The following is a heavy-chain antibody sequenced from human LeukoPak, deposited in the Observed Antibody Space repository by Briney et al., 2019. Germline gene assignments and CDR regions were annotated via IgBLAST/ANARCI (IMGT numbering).Heavy chain of an antibody. V-gene: IGHV5-51*01. J-gene: IGHJ4*02. CDR1: GYSFATYW. CDR2: IYPSDSHT. Sequence: GESLKISCKGSGYSFATYWIGWVRQMPGKGLEWMGIIYPSDSHTTYSPSFQGQVTISADKSISTAYLQWSSLKASDTAMYYCARRGGGTYSDYWGQGTLVTVSS. CDR3: ARRGGGTYSDY. D-gene: IGHD1-26*01.